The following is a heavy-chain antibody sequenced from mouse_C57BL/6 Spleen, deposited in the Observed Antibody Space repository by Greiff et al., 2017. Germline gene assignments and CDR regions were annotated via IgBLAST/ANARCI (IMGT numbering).Heavy chain of an antibody. CDR3: ARSTTVVATRYFDV. CDR2: INPGSGGT. D-gene: IGHD1-1*01. V-gene: IGHV1-54*01. CDR1: GYAFTNYL. Sequence: VQLQQSGAELVRPGTSVKVSCKASGYAFTNYLIEWVKQRPGQGLEWIGVINPGSGGTNYNEKFKGKATLTADKSSSTAYMQLSSLTSEDSAVYFGARSTTVVATRYFDVWGTGTTVTVSS. J-gene: IGHJ1*03.